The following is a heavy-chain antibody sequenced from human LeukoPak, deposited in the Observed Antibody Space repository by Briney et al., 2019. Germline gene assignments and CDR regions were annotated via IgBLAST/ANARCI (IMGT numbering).Heavy chain of an antibody. Sequence: ASVKVSCKASGYTFTSYGISWVRQAPGQGLEWMGWISAYNGNTNYAQKLQGRVTMTTDTSTSTAYMELRSLRSDDTAVYYCARGSSYYYDSSGCYDFDYWGQGTLVTVSS. J-gene: IGHJ4*02. D-gene: IGHD3-22*01. CDR1: GYTFTSYG. V-gene: IGHV1-18*01. CDR2: ISAYNGNT. CDR3: ARGSSYYYDSSGCYDFDY.